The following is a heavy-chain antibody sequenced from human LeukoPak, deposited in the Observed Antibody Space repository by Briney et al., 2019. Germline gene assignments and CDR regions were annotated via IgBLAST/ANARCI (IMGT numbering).Heavy chain of an antibody. D-gene: IGHD6-6*01. V-gene: IGHV4-59*01. CDR1: GGSISSYY. Sequence: PSETLSLTCTVSGGSISSYYWSWIRQPPGKGLEWIGYIYYSGSTNYNPSLKSRVTISVDTSKNQLSLKLSSVTAADTAVYFCARDWGVGGRPGYMDVWGKGTTVTVSS. J-gene: IGHJ6*03. CDR3: ARDWGVGGRPGYMDV. CDR2: IYYSGST.